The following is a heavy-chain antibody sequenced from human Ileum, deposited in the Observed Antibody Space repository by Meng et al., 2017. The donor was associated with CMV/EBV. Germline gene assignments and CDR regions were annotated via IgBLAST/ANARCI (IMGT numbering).Heavy chain of an antibody. CDR3: ARSYYDSSGHIDC. Sequence: GGSLRLSCAASGFTVSRSYMTWVRQAPGKGLEWVSIIYSGGGTYYADSVKGRFTISRDNSKNTLYLQMNSLRTEDTAVYYCARSYYDSSGHIDCWGQGILVTVSS. J-gene: IGHJ4*02. CDR2: IYSGGGT. CDR1: GFTVSRSY. V-gene: IGHV3-66*02. D-gene: IGHD3-22*01.